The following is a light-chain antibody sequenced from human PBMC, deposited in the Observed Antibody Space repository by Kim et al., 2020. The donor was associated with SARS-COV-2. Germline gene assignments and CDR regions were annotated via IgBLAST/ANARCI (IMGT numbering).Light chain of an antibody. Sequence: GQSVTVSWTGTRSDVGGYNYVSWYQQHPGKAPKLMIYDVSKRPSGVPDRFSGSKSGNTASLTISGLQAEDEADYYCCSYAGSYNVVFGGGTQLTVL. CDR2: DVS. V-gene: IGLV2-11*01. J-gene: IGLJ2*01. CDR1: RSDVGGYNY. CDR3: CSYAGSYNVV.